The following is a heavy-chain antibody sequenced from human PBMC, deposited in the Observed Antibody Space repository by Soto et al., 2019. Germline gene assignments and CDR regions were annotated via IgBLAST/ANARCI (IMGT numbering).Heavy chain of an antibody. J-gene: IGHJ4*02. CDR2: IYYSGST. CDR3: ASTPTIKYGDYELPEDPNRFDY. Sequence: QVQLQESGPGLVKPSQTLSLTCTVSGGSISSGDYYWSWIRQPPGKGLEWIGYIYYSGSTYYNPSLKRRVTISVDTSKNQFSLKLSSVTAADTAVYYCASTPTIKYGDYELPEDPNRFDYWGQGTLVTVSS. V-gene: IGHV4-30-4*01. D-gene: IGHD4-17*01. CDR1: GGSISSGDYY.